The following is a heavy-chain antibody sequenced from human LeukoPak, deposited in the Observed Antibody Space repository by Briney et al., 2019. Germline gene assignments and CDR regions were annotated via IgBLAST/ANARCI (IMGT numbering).Heavy chain of an antibody. CDR3: ARDDRSGYSTLGY. CDR1: GGSMSSHY. CDR2: IYYSGST. D-gene: IGHD3-22*01. J-gene: IGHJ4*02. V-gene: IGHV4-59*11. Sequence: SETLSLTCKVSGGSMSSHYWSWTRQPPGKGLEWIGDIYYSGSTNYNPSLNSRVTISLDTSKNQFSLNLRSVTAADTAVYYCARDDRSGYSTLGYWGQGTLVTVSS.